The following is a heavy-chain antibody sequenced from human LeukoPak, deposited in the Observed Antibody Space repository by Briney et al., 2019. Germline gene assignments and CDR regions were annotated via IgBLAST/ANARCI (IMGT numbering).Heavy chain of an antibody. CDR2: ISGSGGST. Sequence: QAGGSLRLSCAASGFTFSSYAMSWVRQAPGKGLEWVSAISGSGGSTYYADSVKGRFTISRDNSKNTLYLQMNSLRAEDTAVYYCAGAVEMTTTLPFAYWGQGTLVTVPS. J-gene: IGHJ4*02. D-gene: IGHD5-24*01. CDR3: AGAVEMTTTLPFAY. V-gene: IGHV3-23*01. CDR1: GFTFSSYA.